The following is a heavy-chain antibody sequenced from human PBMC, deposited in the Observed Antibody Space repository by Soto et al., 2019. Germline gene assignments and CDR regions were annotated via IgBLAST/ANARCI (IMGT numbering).Heavy chain of an antibody. CDR3: ARESSSGSGSYYNPLSRFDY. Sequence: PSETLSLTCTVSGGSISSGGYYWSWIRQHPGKGLEWIGYIYYSGSTYYNPSLKSRVTISVDTSKNQFSLKLSSVTAAETAVYYCARESSSGSGSYYNPLSRFDYWGQGTLVTVSS. CDR2: IYYSGST. V-gene: IGHV4-31*03. CDR1: GGSISSGGYY. J-gene: IGHJ4*02. D-gene: IGHD3-10*01.